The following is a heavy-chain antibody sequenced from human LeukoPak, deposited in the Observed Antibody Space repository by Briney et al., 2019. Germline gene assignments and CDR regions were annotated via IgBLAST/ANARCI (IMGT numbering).Heavy chain of an antibody. CDR2: INSDGSST. CDR3: ARPKGYDSSGYYYDAFDI. CDR1: GFTFSSYW. Sequence: GGSLRLSCAASGFTFSSYWMHWVRQAPGKGLVWVSRINSDGSSTSYADSVKGRFTISRDNAKNTLYLQMNSLRAEDTAVYYCARPKGYDSSGYYYDAFDIWGQGTMVTVSS. J-gene: IGHJ3*02. D-gene: IGHD3-22*01. V-gene: IGHV3-74*01.